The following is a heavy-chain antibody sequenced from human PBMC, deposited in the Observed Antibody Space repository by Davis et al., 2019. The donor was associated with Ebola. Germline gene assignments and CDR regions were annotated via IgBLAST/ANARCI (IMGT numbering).Heavy chain of an antibody. CDR1: GGSFSGYY. CDR2: INHSGST. Sequence: PSETLSLTCAVYGGSFSGYYWSWIRQPPGKGLEWIGEINHSGSTNYNPSLKSRVTISVDTSKNQFSLKLSSVTAADTAVYYCARRGPDYVLNWFDPWGQGTLVTVSS. V-gene: IGHV4-34*01. D-gene: IGHD3-16*01. J-gene: IGHJ5*02. CDR3: ARRGPDYVLNWFDP.